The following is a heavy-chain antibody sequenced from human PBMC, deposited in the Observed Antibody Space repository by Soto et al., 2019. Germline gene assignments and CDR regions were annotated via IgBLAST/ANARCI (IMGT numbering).Heavy chain of an antibody. CDR2: ISSRSSAI. CDR3: ARDLGYGDYVSYFDF. Sequence: GGSLRLSCASSGFTFSTYSMNWVRQAPGKGLEWVSYISSRSSAIYYADSVKGRFTISRDNAKNSLYLQMNSLRDEDTAVYYCARDLGYGDYVSYFDFWGQGTPVTAPQ. J-gene: IGHJ4*02. V-gene: IGHV3-48*02. D-gene: IGHD4-17*01. CDR1: GFTFSTYS.